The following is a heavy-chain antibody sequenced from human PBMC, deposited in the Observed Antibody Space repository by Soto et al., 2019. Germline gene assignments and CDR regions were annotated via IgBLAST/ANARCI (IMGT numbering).Heavy chain of an antibody. J-gene: IGHJ4*02. CDR2: MNPNSGNT. CDR3: ARVGYCSSTSCSTRTATVTTGDY. D-gene: IGHD2-2*01. Sequence: ASVKVSCKASGYTFTSYDINWVRQATGQGLEWMGWMNPNSGNTGYAQKFQGRVTMTRNTSISTAYMELSSLRSEDTAVYFCARVGYCSSTSCSTRTATVTTGDYWGQGTLVTVSS. V-gene: IGHV1-8*01. CDR1: GYTFTSYD.